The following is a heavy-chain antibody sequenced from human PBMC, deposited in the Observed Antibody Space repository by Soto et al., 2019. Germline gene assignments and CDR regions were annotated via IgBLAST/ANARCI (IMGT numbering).Heavy chain of an antibody. Sequence: SETLSLTCAVSGGSIISSNWWSCVRQPPGKGLEWIGEIYHSGSTNYNPSLKSRVTISVDKSKNQFSLKLSSVTAADTAVYYCASYRYFDWYYYYYGMDVWGQGTTVTVSS. CDR1: GGSIISSNW. V-gene: IGHV4-4*02. J-gene: IGHJ6*02. D-gene: IGHD3-9*01. CDR2: IYHSGST. CDR3: ASYRYFDWYYYYYGMDV.